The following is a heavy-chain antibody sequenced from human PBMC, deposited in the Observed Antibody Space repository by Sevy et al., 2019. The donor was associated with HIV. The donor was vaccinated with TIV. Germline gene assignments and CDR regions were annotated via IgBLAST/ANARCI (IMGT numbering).Heavy chain of an antibody. CDR3: ARSSGLLWFGELLKFDY. V-gene: IGHV1-69*13. CDR2: IIPIFGTA. D-gene: IGHD3-10*01. CDR1: GGTFSSYA. J-gene: IGHJ4*02. Sequence: SVKVSCKASGGTFSSYAISWVRQAPGQGLEWMGGIIPIFGTANYAQKFQGRVTITADESTGTAYMELSSLRSEDTAVDYCARSSGLLWFGELLKFDYWGQGTLVTVSS.